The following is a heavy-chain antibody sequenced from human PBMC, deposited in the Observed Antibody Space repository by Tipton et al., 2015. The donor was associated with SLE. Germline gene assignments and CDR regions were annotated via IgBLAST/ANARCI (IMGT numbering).Heavy chain of an antibody. V-gene: IGHV4-39*07. D-gene: IGHD6-13*01. J-gene: IGHJ4*02. CDR3: ARGATGSSSWYY. CDR1: GGSISSSSYY. Sequence: TLSLTCTVPGGSISSSSYYWGWIRQPPGKGLEWIGSIYYSGSTYYNPSLKSRVTISVDTSKNQFSLKLSSVTAADTAVYYCARGATGSSSWYYWGQGTLVTVSS. CDR2: IYYSGST.